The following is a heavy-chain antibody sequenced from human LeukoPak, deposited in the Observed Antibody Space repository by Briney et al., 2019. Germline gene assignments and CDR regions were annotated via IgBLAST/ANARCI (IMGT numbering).Heavy chain of an antibody. J-gene: IGHJ4*02. CDR1: GFTFSSYA. V-gene: IGHV3-23*01. D-gene: IGHD6-13*01. Sequence: GGSLRLSCAASGFTFSSYAMSWVRQAPGKGLEWVSAISGSGGSTYYADSVKGRFTISRDNSKNTLYLQMNSLRAEDTAVYYCAKRRGIAAAGKSYYFDYWGQGTLVTVSS. CDR3: AKRRGIAAAGKSYYFDY. CDR2: ISGSGGST.